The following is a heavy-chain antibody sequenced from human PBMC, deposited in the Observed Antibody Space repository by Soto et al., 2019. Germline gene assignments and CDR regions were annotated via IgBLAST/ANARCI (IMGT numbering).Heavy chain of an antibody. J-gene: IGHJ3*02. D-gene: IGHD2-8*01. V-gene: IGHV3-7*05. CDR3: ARDVSPGTSTLYLDAFDI. Sequence: EAQLVESGGGLVQPGGSLRLSCEASGFSLGSYWMTWVRQAPGKGLEWVANIKKDGSRTSYLDSVRGRFTISRDNVGNSLSLQMDSLRAEDTGLYFCARDVSPGTSTLYLDAFDIWGPGTMVTVSS. CDR2: IKKDGSRT. CDR1: GFSLGSYW.